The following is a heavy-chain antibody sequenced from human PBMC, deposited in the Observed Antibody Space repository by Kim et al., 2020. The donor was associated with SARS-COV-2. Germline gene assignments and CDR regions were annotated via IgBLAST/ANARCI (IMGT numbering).Heavy chain of an antibody. Sequence: SETLSLTCTVSGGSISSSSYYWGWIRQPPGMGLEWIGSIYYSGSTYYNPSLKSRVTIAVDTSKNQFSLKLSSVTAADTAVYYCARVKGIAAAGTGAFDIWGQGTMVTVSS. D-gene: IGHD6-13*01. CDR1: GGSISSSSYY. CDR3: ARVKGIAAAGTGAFDI. J-gene: IGHJ3*02. CDR2: IYYSGST. V-gene: IGHV4-39*07.